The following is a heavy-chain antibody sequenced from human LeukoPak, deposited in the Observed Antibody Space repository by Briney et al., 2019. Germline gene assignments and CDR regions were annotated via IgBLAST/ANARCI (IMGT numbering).Heavy chain of an antibody. D-gene: IGHD2-21*02. J-gene: IGHJ6*04. V-gene: IGHV4-34*01. CDR2: INHTGGT. CDR1: GGSFSGYY. Sequence: SETLSLTCAVYGGSFSGYYWTWIRQPPGKGLEWIGEINHTGGTNYNPSLKSRVTISVDTSKSQFSLKLSSVTAADTAVYYCARGWVTTTSYYYYGMDVWGRGITVTVSS. CDR3: ARGWVTTTSYYYYGMDV.